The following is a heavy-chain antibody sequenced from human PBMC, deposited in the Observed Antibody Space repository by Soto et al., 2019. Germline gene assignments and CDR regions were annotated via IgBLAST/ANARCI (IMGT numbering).Heavy chain of an antibody. CDR3: AKWPNRSAVVVAAKDY. D-gene: IGHD2-15*01. CDR2: ISGSGGST. J-gene: IGHJ4*02. CDR1: GFTFSSYA. V-gene: IGHV3-23*01. Sequence: GGSLRLSCAASGFTFSSYAMSWVRQAPGKGLEWVSAISGSGGSTYYADSVKGRFTISRDNSKNTLYLQMNSLRAEDTAVYYCAKWPNRSAVVVAAKDYWGPGTMVTVYS.